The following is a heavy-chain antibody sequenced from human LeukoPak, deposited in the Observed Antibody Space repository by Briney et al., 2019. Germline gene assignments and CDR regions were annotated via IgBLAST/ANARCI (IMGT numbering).Heavy chain of an antibody. Sequence: GGSLRLSCAASGFTFSSYWMHWVRQAPGKGLVWVSRINSDGSSTNYADSVKGRFTISRDNSKNTLYLQMNSLRAEDTAVYYCAKDFANYYDSSGYSRVLINYYYGMDVWGQGTTVTVSS. J-gene: IGHJ6*02. D-gene: IGHD3-22*01. CDR3: AKDFANYYDSSGYSRVLINYYYGMDV. CDR1: GFTFSSYW. CDR2: INSDGSST. V-gene: IGHV3-74*01.